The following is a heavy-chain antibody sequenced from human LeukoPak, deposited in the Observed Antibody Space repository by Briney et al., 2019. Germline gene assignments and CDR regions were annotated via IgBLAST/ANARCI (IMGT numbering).Heavy chain of an antibody. J-gene: IGHJ4*02. CDR1: GFTVSSNY. Sequence: GGSLRLSCAASGFTVSSNYMSWVRQAPGKGLEWVSVIYSGGSTYYADSVKGRFTISRHNSKNTLYLQMNSLRAEDTAVYYCARATGLDFWSGYPSYFDYWGQGTLVTVSS. V-gene: IGHV3-53*04. D-gene: IGHD3-3*01. CDR2: IYSGGST. CDR3: ARATGLDFWSGYPSYFDY.